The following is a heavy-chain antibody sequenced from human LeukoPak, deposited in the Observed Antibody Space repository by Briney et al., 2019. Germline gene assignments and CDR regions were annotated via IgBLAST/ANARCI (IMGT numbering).Heavy chain of an antibody. D-gene: IGHD1-26*01. CDR1: GYTFTSYG. J-gene: IGHJ4*02. V-gene: IGHV1-8*03. CDR3: ARDQVVGATDPAGY. Sequence: ASVKVSCKASGYTFTSYGISWVRQAPGQGLEWMGWMNPNSGNTGYAQKFQGRVTITRNTSISTAYMELSSLRSDDTAVYYCARDQVVGATDPAGYWGQGTLVTVSS. CDR2: MNPNSGNT.